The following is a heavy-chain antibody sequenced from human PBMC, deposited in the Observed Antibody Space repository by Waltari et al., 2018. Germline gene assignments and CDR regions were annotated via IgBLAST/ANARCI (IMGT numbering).Heavy chain of an antibody. CDR1: GFPFSSYG. J-gene: IGHJ6*02. Sequence: QVQLVESGGGVVQPGRSLRLSCAASGFPFSSYGMHWVRQAPGKGLAWVAVIWYDGSNKYYADSVKGRFTISRDNSKNTLYLQMNSLRAEDTAVYYCARDVNGYYYGMDVWGQGTTVTVSS. CDR3: ARDVNGYYYGMDV. D-gene: IGHD2-8*01. CDR2: IWYDGSNK. V-gene: IGHV3-33*01.